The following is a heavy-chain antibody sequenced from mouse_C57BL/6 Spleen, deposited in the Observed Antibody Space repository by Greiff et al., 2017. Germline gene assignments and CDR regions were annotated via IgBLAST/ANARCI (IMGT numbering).Heavy chain of an antibody. Sequence: QVQLQQPGAELVRPGSSVKLSCKASGYTFTSYWMHWVKQRPIQGLEWIGNIDPSDSETHYNQKFKDKATLTVDKSSSTDYMQLSSPTAEDAAVYNCARGGYFDVWGTGTTVTVSS. J-gene: IGHJ1*03. CDR2: IDPSDSET. V-gene: IGHV1-52*01. CDR1: GYTFTSYW. CDR3: ARGGYFDV.